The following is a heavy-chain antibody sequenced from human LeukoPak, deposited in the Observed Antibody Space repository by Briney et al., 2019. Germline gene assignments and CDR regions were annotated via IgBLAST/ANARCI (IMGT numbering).Heavy chain of an antibody. V-gene: IGHV1-69-2*01. D-gene: IGHD3-16*01. CDR1: GYTFTDYH. J-gene: IGHJ5*02. CDR2: IDPEDGKT. CDR3: ARSVGGVGARFDP. Sequence: ASVNVSCKASGYTFTDYHMQWVQQAPGKGLEWMGRIDPEDGKTIYADKFKGRVTLTADTSTDTAYMEVSSLKLGDTAIYYCARSVGGVGARFDPWGQGTLVTVSS.